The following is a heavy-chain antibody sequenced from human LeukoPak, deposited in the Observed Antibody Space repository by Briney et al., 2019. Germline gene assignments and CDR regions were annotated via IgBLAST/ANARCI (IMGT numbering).Heavy chain of an antibody. CDR1: GGSISSSSYY. V-gene: IGHV4-39*01. CDR3: ARHLHPVTSLGMATILPDFDY. D-gene: IGHD5-24*01. Sequence: SETLSLTCTVSGGSISSSSYYWGWIRQPPGKGLEWIGSIYYSGSTYYNPSLKSRVTISVDTSKNQFSLKLSSVTAADTAVYYCARHLHPVTSLGMATILPDFDYWGQGTLVTVSS. J-gene: IGHJ4*02. CDR2: IYYSGST.